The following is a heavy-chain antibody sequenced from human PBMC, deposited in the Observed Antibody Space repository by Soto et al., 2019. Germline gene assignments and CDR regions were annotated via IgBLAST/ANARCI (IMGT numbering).Heavy chain of an antibody. V-gene: IGHV3-30*03. Sequence: QVQLVESGGGVVQPGRSLRLSCAASGFTFSSYGMHWVRQAPGKGLEWVAVISYDGSNKYYADSVKGRFTISRDNSKNTLYLQMNSLRAEDTAVYYWARGPRSIWWWCQHYWGQGTLVTVSS. J-gene: IGHJ4*02. CDR3: ARGPRSIWWWCQHY. CDR2: ISYDGSNK. D-gene: IGHD2-21*01. CDR1: GFTFSSYG.